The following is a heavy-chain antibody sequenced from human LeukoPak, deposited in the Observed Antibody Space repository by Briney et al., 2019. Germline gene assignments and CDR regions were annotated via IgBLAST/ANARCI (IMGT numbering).Heavy chain of an antibody. V-gene: IGHV3-11*01. J-gene: IGHJ5*02. CDR3: ASPGAADEHFNWFDP. CDR1: GFTFSDYY. D-gene: IGHD6-25*01. Sequence: PGGSLRLSCAASGFTFSDYYMSWIRQAPGKGLEWVSYISSSGSTIYYADSVKGRFTISRDNAKNSLYLQMNSLRAEVTAVYYCASPGAADEHFNWFDPWGQGTLVTVSS. CDR2: ISSSGSTI.